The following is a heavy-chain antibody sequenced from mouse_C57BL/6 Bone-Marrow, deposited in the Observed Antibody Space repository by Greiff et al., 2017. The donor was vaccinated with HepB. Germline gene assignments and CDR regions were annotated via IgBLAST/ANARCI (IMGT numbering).Heavy chain of an antibody. CDR3: ARGLFGLRSFAY. Sequence: EVQRVESGPVLVKPGASVKMSCKASGYTFTDYYMNWVKQSHGKSLEWIGVINPYNGGTSYNQKFKGKATLTVDKSSSTAYMELNSLTSEDSAVYYCARGLFGLRSFAYWGQGTLVTVSA. CDR1: GYTFTDYY. V-gene: IGHV1-19*01. J-gene: IGHJ3*01. CDR2: INPYNGGT. D-gene: IGHD1-1*01.